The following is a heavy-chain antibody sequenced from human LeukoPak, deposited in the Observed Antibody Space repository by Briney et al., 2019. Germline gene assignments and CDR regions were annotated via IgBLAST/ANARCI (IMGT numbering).Heavy chain of an antibody. Sequence: SETLSLTCTVSGGSISSYYWSWIRQPAGKGLEWIGRIYTSGSTNYNPSLKSRVTISVDTSKNQFSLKLSSVTAADTAVYYCASTYYDSSGYYYMDVWGKGTTVTVSS. J-gene: IGHJ6*03. CDR2: IYTSGST. V-gene: IGHV4-4*07. CDR3: ASTYYDSSGYYYMDV. D-gene: IGHD3-3*01. CDR1: GGSISSYY.